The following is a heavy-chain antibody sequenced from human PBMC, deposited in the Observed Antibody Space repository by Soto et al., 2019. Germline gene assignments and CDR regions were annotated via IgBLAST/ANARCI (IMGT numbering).Heavy chain of an antibody. J-gene: IGHJ4*02. CDR1: GFTFSGYA. D-gene: IGHD3-10*01. CDR2: ISYDGTKK. CDR3: AKQWFGEIDY. V-gene: IGHV3-30*18. Sequence: GGSLRLSCAASGFTFSGYAMHWVRQAPGKGLEWVAIISYDGTKKYYADSVKGRFTISRDNSKNTLYLQMNRLRAEDTAVYYCAKQWFGEIDYWGQGTLVTVSS.